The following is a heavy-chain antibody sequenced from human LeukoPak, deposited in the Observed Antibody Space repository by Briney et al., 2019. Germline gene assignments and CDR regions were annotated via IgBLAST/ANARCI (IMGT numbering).Heavy chain of an antibody. CDR3: AREPSTVTTYYGMDV. D-gene: IGHD4-17*01. V-gene: IGHV3-48*03. CDR2: ISSSGSTI. J-gene: IGHJ6*02. Sequence: GGSLRLSCAASGVTFSSYDMNWVRLAPGKGLEWVSYISSSGSTIYYADSVKGRFTISGDNAKNSLYLQMNSRRAEDTAVYYCAREPSTVTTYYGMDVWGQGTTVTVS. CDR1: GVTFSSYD.